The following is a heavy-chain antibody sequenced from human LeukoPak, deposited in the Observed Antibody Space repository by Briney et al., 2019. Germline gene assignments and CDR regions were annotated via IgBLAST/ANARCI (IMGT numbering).Heavy chain of an antibody. D-gene: IGHD3-22*01. CDR1: GFTFSSYE. CDR3: ARKGAVTYYYDSSGYLDY. J-gene: IGHJ4*02. Sequence: GGSLRLSCAASGFTFSSYEMNWVRQAPGKGLEWVSYISSSGSTIYYADSVKGRFTISRDNAKNSLYLQMSSLRAEDTAVYYCARKGAVTYYYDSSGYLDYWGQGTLVTVSS. V-gene: IGHV3-48*03. CDR2: ISSSGSTI.